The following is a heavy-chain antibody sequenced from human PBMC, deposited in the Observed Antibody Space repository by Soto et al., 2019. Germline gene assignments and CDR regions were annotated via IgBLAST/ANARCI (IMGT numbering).Heavy chain of an antibody. J-gene: IGHJ6*02. CDR2: IIPILGIA. CDR1: GGTFSSYT. D-gene: IGHD3-9*01. V-gene: IGHV1-69*08. CDR3: ARDRRVRDWEPYYYGMDV. Sequence: QVQLVQSGAEVKKPGSSVKVSCKASGGTFSSYTISWVRQAPGQGLEWMGRIIPILGIANYAQKFQGRVTITADKSTSTAYMELSSLRSEDTAVYYCARDRRVRDWEPYYYGMDVRGQGTTVTVSS.